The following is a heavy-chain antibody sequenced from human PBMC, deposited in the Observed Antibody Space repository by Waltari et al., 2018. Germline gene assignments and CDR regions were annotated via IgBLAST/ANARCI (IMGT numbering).Heavy chain of an antibody. V-gene: IGHV3-9*01. CDR2: IIWNSGSI. J-gene: IGHJ6*02. CDR1: GVTFDDYD. CDR3: AKDRYYDTTYGMDV. Sequence: EVQLVESGGGLVQHGRSLRLSCAASGVTFDDYDMHWVRQAPGRGLDWVSGIIWNSGSIGYTDSVKGRFTISRDNAKNSLYLQMNSLRAEDTALYYCAKDRYYDTTYGMDVWGQGTTVTVSS. D-gene: IGHD3-22*01.